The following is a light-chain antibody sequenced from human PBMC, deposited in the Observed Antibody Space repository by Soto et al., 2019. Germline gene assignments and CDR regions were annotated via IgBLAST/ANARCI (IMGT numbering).Light chain of an antibody. CDR1: QSVSSSY. Sequence: EIVLTQSPGTLSLSPGERATLSCRASQSVSSSYLAWYQQKPGQASRLLIYGASSRATGIPDRFSGSGSGTDFILTISRLEPEDFAVYFCQQYGTSPPYTFGQGTKLEIK. J-gene: IGKJ2*01. CDR2: GAS. V-gene: IGKV3-20*01. CDR3: QQYGTSPPYT.